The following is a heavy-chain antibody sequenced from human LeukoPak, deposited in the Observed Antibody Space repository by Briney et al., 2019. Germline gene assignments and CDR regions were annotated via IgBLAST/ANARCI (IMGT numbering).Heavy chain of an antibody. CDR3: ARDPYSGSYGPYYYYYMDV. V-gene: IGHV3-21*06. Sequence: GGSLRLSYAASGFTFSSYWMTWVRQAPGKGLEWVSSISSSSIYRYYADSVKGRFTISRDNAKNSLYLQMDSLRVEDTAVYYCARDPYSGSYGPYYYYYMDVWGKGTTVTISS. CDR1: GFTFSSYW. D-gene: IGHD1-26*01. CDR2: ISSSSIYR. J-gene: IGHJ6*03.